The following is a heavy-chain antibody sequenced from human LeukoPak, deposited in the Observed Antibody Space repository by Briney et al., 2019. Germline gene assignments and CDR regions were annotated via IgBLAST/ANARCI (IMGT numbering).Heavy chain of an antibody. CDR2: INPNSGGT. CDR1: GYTFTGYY. J-gene: IGHJ4*02. Sequence: GASVKVSCKTSGYTFTGYYMHWVRQAPGQGREWMGWINPNSGGTNYAQKFQGRVTMTRDTSISTAYMELSRLRSDDTATYYCAREIGGYSYGFSVDYWGQGTLVTVSS. V-gene: IGHV1-2*02. CDR3: AREIGGYSYGFSVDY. D-gene: IGHD5-18*01.